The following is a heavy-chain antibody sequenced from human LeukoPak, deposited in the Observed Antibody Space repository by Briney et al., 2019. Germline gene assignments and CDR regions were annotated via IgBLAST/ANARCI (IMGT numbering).Heavy chain of an antibody. CDR1: GFTFSEYW. V-gene: IGHV3-74*03. D-gene: IGHD4-23*01. CDR3: AREELPDGMDV. J-gene: IGHJ6*02. CDR2: MNSDESNI. Sequence: PGGSLRLSCGASGFTFSEYWMHWVRQVPGKGLVWVSRMNSDESNIKYADSVKGRFTISRDNAKNTLYLQMNSLRADYTAVYYCAREELPDGMDVWGQGTTVTVSS.